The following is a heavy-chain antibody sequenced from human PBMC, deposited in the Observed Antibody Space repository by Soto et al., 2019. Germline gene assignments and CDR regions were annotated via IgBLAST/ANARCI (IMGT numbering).Heavy chain of an antibody. CDR3: ARRGQTETIFGVGRDYYGMDV. D-gene: IGHD3-3*01. J-gene: IGHJ6*02. CDR1: GFTFSSYD. V-gene: IGHV3-13*01. CDR2: IGTAGDT. Sequence: PGGSLRLSCAASGFTFSSYDMHWVRQATGKGLEWVSAIGTAGDTYYPGSVKGRFTISRENAKNSLYLQMNSLRAGDTAVYYCARRGQTETIFGVGRDYYGMDVWGQGTTVTVSS.